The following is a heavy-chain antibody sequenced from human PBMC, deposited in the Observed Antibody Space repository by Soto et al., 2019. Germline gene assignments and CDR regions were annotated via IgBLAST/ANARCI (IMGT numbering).Heavy chain of an antibody. J-gene: IGHJ5*02. CDR2: IYYSGST. Sequence: SETLSLTCTVSGGSISSYYWSWIRQPPGKGLEWIGYIYYSGSTNYNPSLKSRVTISVDTSKNQFSLKLSSVTAADTAVYYCAKTKLLYYDFWSGYFPPYWFDPWGQGTLVTVS. V-gene: IGHV4-59*01. D-gene: IGHD3-3*01. CDR3: AKTKLLYYDFWSGYFPPYWFDP. CDR1: GGSISSYY.